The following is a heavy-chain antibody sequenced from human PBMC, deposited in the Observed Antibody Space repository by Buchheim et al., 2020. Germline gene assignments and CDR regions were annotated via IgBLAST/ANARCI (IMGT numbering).Heavy chain of an antibody. V-gene: IGHV1-46*03. CDR1: GYTFTSYY. D-gene: IGHD1/OR15-1a*01. J-gene: IGHJ6*02. CDR2: INPSGGGT. CDR3: ARDVNWNTVYGLDV. Sequence: QVQVVQSGAEVKKPGASVKVSCKASGYTFTSYYMHWVRQAPGQGLEWMGIINPSGGGTSYAQKFQGRVTMARDTSMSTGYMELSSVRSEDTAVYYCARDVNWNTVYGLDVWGQGTT.